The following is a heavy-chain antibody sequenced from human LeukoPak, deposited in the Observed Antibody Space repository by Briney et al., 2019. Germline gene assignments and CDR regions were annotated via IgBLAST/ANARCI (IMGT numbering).Heavy chain of an antibody. D-gene: IGHD3-22*01. J-gene: IGHJ4*02. CDR3: ARGLIHSSGYYDY. Sequence: SVKVSCKASGGTFSSYTISWVRQAPGQGLEWMGRIIPILGIANYAQKFQGRVTITADKSTSTAYMELSSLRSEDTAVYYCARGLIHSSGYYDYWGQGTLVTVSS. CDR2: IIPILGIA. V-gene: IGHV1-69*02. CDR1: GGTFSSYT.